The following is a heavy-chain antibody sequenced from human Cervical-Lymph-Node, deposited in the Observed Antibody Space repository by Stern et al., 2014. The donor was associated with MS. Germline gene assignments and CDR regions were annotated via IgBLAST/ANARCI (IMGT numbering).Heavy chain of an antibody. CDR3: ARLLHNAGWYYFDY. CDR1: GDSISTYY. CDR2: IYYSGIT. Sequence: QVQLEESGPGLVKPSETLSLTCTVSGDSISTYYWSWIRQSPGQGLEWIGYIYYSGITTYNPSLESRVSMSVDTSKNQFSLKLTSVTAADTALYYCARLLHNAGWYYFDYWGRGALVTVSS. J-gene: IGHJ4*02. V-gene: IGHV4-59*08. D-gene: IGHD6-19*01.